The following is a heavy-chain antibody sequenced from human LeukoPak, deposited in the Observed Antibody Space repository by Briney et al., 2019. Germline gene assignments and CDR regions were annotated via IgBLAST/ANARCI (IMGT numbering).Heavy chain of an antibody. D-gene: IGHD3-9*01. Sequence: PSETLSLTCAVYGVSFSGYYWSWIRQPPWKGLEWIGEINHSGSTNYNPSLKSRVTISVDTSKNQFSLKLSSVTAADTAVFFQAGDGIRYFDWFDYWGQGTLVTVSS. V-gene: IGHV4-34*01. CDR3: AGDGIRYFDWFDY. CDR1: GVSFSGYY. CDR2: INHSGST. J-gene: IGHJ4*02.